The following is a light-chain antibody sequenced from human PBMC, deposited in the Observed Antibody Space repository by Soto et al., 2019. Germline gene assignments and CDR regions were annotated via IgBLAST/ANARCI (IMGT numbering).Light chain of an antibody. V-gene: IGKV1-5*01. CDR1: QSISSW. Sequence: DIQMSQSPSTLSASVGDRVTIPCRASQSISSWLAWYRQKPGKAPKLLIYDASSLESGVPSRFSGSGSGTEFTLTISSLQPDDFATYYCQHYDSYPWTFGQGTKVDIK. J-gene: IGKJ1*01. CDR2: DAS. CDR3: QHYDSYPWT.